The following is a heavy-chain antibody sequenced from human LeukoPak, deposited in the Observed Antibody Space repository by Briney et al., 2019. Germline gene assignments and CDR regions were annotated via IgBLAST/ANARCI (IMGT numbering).Heavy chain of an antibody. D-gene: IGHD4-17*01. V-gene: IGHV4-34*01. CDR2: IYHSGST. Sequence: PSETLSLTCAVYGGSFSGYYWSWVRQPPGKGLEWIGEIYHSGSTNYNPSLKSRVTISVDKSKNQFSLKLSSVTAADTAVYYCARDLWMTTAQTYYFDYWGQGTLVTVSS. CDR3: ARDLWMTTAQTYYFDY. CDR1: GGSFSGYY. J-gene: IGHJ4*02.